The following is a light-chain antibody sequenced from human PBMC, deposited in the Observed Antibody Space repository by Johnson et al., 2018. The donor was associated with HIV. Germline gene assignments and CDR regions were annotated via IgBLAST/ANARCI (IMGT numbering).Light chain of an antibody. CDR2: DNN. J-gene: IGLJ1*01. V-gene: IGLV1-51*01. Sequence: QSVLTQPPSVSAAPGQKVTISCSGSSSNIGNNYVSWYQQLPGTAPKLLIYDNNKRPSGIPDRFSGSKSGTSATLGITGLQTGDEADYYCGTWDSSLSAGCFESGTKVTGL. CDR1: SSNIGNNY. CDR3: GTWDSSLSAGC.